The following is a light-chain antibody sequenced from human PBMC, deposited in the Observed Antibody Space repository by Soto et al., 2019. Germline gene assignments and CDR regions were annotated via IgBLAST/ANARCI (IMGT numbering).Light chain of an antibody. CDR1: SSDVGGYNY. CDR2: DVS. Sequence: QSVLTQPASVSGSPGQSITISCTGTSSDVGGYNYVSWYQQHPGKAPKLMIYDVSNRPSGVSNRFSGSKSGNTASLTISGPQAEDEADYYCRSDRSSSTPYFFGAGSEFPLL. J-gene: IGLJ1*01. CDR3: RSDRSSSTPYF. V-gene: IGLV2-14*01.